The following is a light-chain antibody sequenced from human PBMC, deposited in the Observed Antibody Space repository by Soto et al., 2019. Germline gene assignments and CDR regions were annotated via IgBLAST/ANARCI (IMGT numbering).Light chain of an antibody. CDR1: QSVSSN. CDR3: QQYHIWPPWT. J-gene: IGKJ1*01. Sequence: EMVLSQSPGTLSLSPGERATLSCRASQSVSSNYLAWYQQKAGQAPRLLMYGASTRADGIPARFTGSGSGTEFTLTISSLQSEDFAVYYCQQYHIWPPWTSGQGTKVDIK. V-gene: IGKV3-15*01. CDR2: GAS.